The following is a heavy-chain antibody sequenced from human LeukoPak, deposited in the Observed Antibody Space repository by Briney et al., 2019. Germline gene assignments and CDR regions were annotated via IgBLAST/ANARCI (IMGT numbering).Heavy chain of an antibody. Sequence: ASVKVSCKASGYTFANYYMHWVRQAPGQGLEWMGIISPSGGSATYAQKFQGRVTMTRDTSISTAYMELSRLRSDDTAVYYCARSNYYDSSGYWDLYFDYWGQGTLVTVSS. V-gene: IGHV1-46*01. CDR3: ARSNYYDSSGYWDLYFDY. CDR2: ISPSGGSA. CDR1: GYTFANYY. J-gene: IGHJ4*02. D-gene: IGHD3-22*01.